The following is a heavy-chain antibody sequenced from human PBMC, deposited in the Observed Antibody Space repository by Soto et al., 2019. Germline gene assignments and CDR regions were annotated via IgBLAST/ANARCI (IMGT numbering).Heavy chain of an antibody. J-gene: IGHJ4*02. CDR1: GFTFSAYS. V-gene: IGHV3-21*01. CDR2: ISSSSTYI. D-gene: IGHD2-2*02. Sequence: GGSLRLSCAASGFTFSAYSMNWVRQAPGKGLEWVSSISSSSTYIYYADSVRGRFTVSRDNAKNSLYLQMNSLSAADTAIYYCARHPNAHCSSTSCYRSDYWGQGTLVTVSS. CDR3: ARHPNAHCSSTSCYRSDY.